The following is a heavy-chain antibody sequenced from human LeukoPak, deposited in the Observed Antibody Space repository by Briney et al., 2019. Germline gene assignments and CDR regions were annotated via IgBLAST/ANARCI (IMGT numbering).Heavy chain of an antibody. CDR3: ARKCSSTSCSYFDY. CDR1: GGTFSSYA. D-gene: IGHD2-2*01. J-gene: IGHJ4*02. Sequence: SVKVSCKASGGTFSSYAISWARQAPGQGLEWMGGIIPIFGTANYAQKFQGRVTITADKSTSTAYMELSSLRSEDTAVYYCARKCSSTSCSYFDYWGQGTLVTVSS. V-gene: IGHV1-69*06. CDR2: IIPIFGTA.